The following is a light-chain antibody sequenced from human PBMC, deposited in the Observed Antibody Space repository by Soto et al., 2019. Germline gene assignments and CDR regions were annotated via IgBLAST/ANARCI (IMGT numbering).Light chain of an antibody. CDR2: AAS. J-gene: IGKJ4*01. V-gene: IGKV1-9*01. CDR3: QQRSNWPLT. Sequence: DIQLTQSPFSLSAPVGDRVTITCRASQSISNYLNWYQQKQGKAPKLLIHAASILQSGVPSRFSGSGSDTDFTLTISSLEPEDFAVYYCQQRSNWPLTFGGGTKVDIK. CDR1: QSISNY.